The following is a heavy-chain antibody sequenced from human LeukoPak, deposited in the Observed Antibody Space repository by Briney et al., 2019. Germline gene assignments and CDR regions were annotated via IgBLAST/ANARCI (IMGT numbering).Heavy chain of an antibody. CDR2: ISSSSSYI. V-gene: IGHV3-21*01. D-gene: IGHD3-22*01. CDR3: VRDSYYYDSSGYPYYYGTDV. J-gene: IGHJ6*02. CDR1: GFTFSSYS. Sequence: GGSLRLSCAASGFTFSSYSMNWVRQAPGKGLEWVSSISSSSSYIYYADSVKGRFTISRDNAKNSLYLQMNSLRAEDTAVYYCVRDSYYYDSSGYPYYYGTDVWGQGTTVTVSS.